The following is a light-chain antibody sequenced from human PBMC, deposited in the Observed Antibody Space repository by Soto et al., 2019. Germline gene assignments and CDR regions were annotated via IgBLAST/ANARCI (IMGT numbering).Light chain of an antibody. CDR3: QHYDNLPRYT. CDR2: EAS. CDR1: QDISNH. V-gene: IGKV1-33*01. Sequence: DIQMTQSPSSLSASVGDRVTITCQASQDISNHLNWYQQKPGKAPQVLIHEASNLETGVPSRFSGSGSGTDFTFTISSLQPEDFATYYCQHYDNLPRYTFGQGTDLEIK. J-gene: IGKJ2*01.